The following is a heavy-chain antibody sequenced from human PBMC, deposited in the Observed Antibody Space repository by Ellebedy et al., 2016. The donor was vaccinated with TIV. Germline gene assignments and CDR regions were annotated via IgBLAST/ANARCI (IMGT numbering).Heavy chain of an antibody. CDR1: GGTFSSYA. CDR2: IIPMLGTE. V-gene: IGHV1-69*13. Sequence: AASVKVSCKASGGTFSSYAISWVRQAPGQGLEWMGGIIPMLGTENYAQKFQGRVTITADESTSTAYMELSSLRSEDTAVYYCARDDAVAGTNWFDPWGQGTLVTVSS. D-gene: IGHD6-19*01. J-gene: IGHJ5*02. CDR3: ARDDAVAGTNWFDP.